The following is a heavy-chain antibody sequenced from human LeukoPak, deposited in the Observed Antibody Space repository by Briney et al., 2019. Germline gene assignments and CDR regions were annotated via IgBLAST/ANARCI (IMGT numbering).Heavy chain of an antibody. CDR3: ARGFIAVAGLDY. D-gene: IGHD6-19*01. Sequence: GGSLRLSCAASGFTFSSYWMHWVRQAPGKGLVWVSRINSDGSSTSYADSVKGRFTTSRDNAKNTLYLQMNSLRAEDTAVYYCARGFIAVAGLDYWGQGTLVTVSS. J-gene: IGHJ4*02. CDR1: GFTFSSYW. V-gene: IGHV3-74*01. CDR2: INSDGSST.